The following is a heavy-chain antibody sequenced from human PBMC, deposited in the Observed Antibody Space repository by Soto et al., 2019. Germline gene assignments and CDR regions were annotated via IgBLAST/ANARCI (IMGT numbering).Heavy chain of an antibody. CDR3: AHRRGARSFDL. V-gene: IGHV2-5*02. Sequence: QITLKESGPTLVKPTQTLTLTCTFSGFSLSTSGVGVGWIRQPPGKALEWLALIYWDDDKRYSPSLKSRLTITKDTPKHQVVLTMTNMDPVDTATCYCAHRRGARSFDLWGRGTLVTVSS. J-gene: IGHJ2*01. CDR2: IYWDDDK. CDR1: GFSLSTSGVG.